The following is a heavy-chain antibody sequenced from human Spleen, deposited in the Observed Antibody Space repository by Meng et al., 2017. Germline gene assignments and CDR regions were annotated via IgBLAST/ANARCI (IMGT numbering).Heavy chain of an antibody. D-gene: IGHD5-24*01. Sequence: QVQLMQSGAEVKKPGASVKVSCKASGYTFTSYDINWVRQVTGLGLEWTGWMNPNSGNTGYAQKFQGRVTMTKNTSITTAYMELSSLSSGDTAVYYCARERDATYYFHNWGQGTLVTVSS. CDR1: GYTFTSYD. J-gene: IGHJ4*02. CDR3: ARERDATYYFHN. CDR2: MNPNSGNT. V-gene: IGHV1-8*01.